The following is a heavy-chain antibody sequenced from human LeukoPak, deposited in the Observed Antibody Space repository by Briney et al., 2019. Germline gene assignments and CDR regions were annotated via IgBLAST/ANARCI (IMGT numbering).Heavy chain of an antibody. CDR1: VYTFTSYY. CDR2: INPSGGST. CDR3: ASEQGVMSPSDY. D-gene: IGHD3-16*01. V-gene: IGHV1-46*01. Sequence: ASVKVSCKASVYTFTSYYMHWVRQAPGQGLEWMGIINPSGGSTSYAQKFQGRVTMTRDTSTSTVYMELSSLRSEDTAVYYCASEQGVMSPSDYCGQGTLVTVSS. J-gene: IGHJ4*02.